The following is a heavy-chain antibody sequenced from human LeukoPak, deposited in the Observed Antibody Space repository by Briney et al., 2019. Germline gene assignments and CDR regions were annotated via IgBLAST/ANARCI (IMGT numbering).Heavy chain of an antibody. V-gene: IGHV4-59*05. D-gene: IGHD2-2*01. CDR2: IYYSGST. CDR1: GGSISSYY. CDR3: ASGYCSSTSCYPNWFDP. Sequence: SETLSLTCTVSGGSISSYYWSWIRQPAGKGLEWIGSIYYSGSTYYNPSLKSRVTISVDTSKNQFSLKLSSVTAADTAVYYCASGYCSSTSCYPNWFDPWGQGTLVTVSS. J-gene: IGHJ5*02.